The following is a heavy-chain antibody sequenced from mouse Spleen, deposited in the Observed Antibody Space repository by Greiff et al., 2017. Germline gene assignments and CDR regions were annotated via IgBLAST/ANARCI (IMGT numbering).Heavy chain of an antibody. CDR3: ARGDYYGDYVAWFAY. D-gene: IGHD2-13*01. CDR2: IYPGNVNT. CDR1: GYTFTSYY. J-gene: IGHJ3*01. V-gene: IGHV1S56*01. Sequence: QVQLQQSGPELVKPGASVRISCKASGYTFTSYYIHWVKQRPGQGLEWIGWIYPGNVNTKYNEKFKGKATLTADKSSSTAYMQLSSLTSEDSAVYYCARGDYYGDYVAWFAYWGQGTLVTVSA.